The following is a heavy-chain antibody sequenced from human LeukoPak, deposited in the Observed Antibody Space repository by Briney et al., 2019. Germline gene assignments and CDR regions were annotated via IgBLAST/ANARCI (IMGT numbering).Heavy chain of an antibody. CDR1: GLTFSSYS. J-gene: IGHJ3*02. V-gene: IGHV3-21*04. Sequence: GGSLRLSCAASGLTFSSYSMNWVRQAPGKGLEWVSSISSSSSYIYYADSVKGRFTISRDNAKNSLYLQMNSLRVEDTAVYYCVKCAYSYENDAFDIWGQGTMVTVSS. D-gene: IGHD5-18*01. CDR2: ISSSSSYI. CDR3: VKCAYSYENDAFDI.